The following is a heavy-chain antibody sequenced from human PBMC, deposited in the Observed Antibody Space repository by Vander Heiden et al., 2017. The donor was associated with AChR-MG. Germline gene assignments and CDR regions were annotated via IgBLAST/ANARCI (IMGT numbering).Heavy chain of an antibody. CDR2: ISYDGSNK. CDR3: ARDLGRNYVWGRAHFDY. V-gene: IGHV3-30-3*01. J-gene: IGHJ4*02. D-gene: IGHD3-16*01. Sequence: QVQLVESGGGVVQPGRSLRPSCAAAGFTFSSYAMHWVRQAPGKGLEWVAVISYDGSNKYYADSVKGRFTISRDNSKNTLYLQMNSLRAEDTAVYYCARDLGRNYVWGRAHFDYWGQGTLVTVSS. CDR1: GFTFSSYA.